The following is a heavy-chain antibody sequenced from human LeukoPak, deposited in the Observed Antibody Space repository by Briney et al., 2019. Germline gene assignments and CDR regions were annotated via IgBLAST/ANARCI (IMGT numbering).Heavy chain of an antibody. CDR1: GLIVSSNH. CDR2: IWSGGST. Sequence: PGGSLRLSCAVSGLIVSSNHMNWVRQAPGKGLEWVSVIWSGGSTNYADSVKGRFTTSRDSSKNTLYLQMNSLRAEDTAVYYCARDVNGDGYNSFDHWGLGILVTVSS. J-gene: IGHJ4*02. CDR3: ARDVNGDGYNSFDH. D-gene: IGHD5-24*01. V-gene: IGHV3-66*01.